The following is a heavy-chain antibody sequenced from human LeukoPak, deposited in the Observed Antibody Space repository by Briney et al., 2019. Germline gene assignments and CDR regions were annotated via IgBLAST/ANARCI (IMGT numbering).Heavy chain of an antibody. CDR1: GYSFISYG. J-gene: IGHJ5*02. D-gene: IGHD2-15*01. V-gene: IGHV1-18*01. CDR2: ISAYNGNT. Sequence: ASVKVSCKASGYSFISYGISWVRQAPGQGLEWVGWISAYNGNTNYAQKLQGRVTMTTDTSTSTAYMELRSLRSGDTAEYYCARDLDIVVVVPSSHTAFDPWGQGTLVTVSS. CDR3: ARDLDIVVVVPSSHTAFDP.